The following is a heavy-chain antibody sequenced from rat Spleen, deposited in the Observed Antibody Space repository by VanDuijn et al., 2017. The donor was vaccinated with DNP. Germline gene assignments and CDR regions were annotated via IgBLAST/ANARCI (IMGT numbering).Heavy chain of an antibody. CDR1: GFTFSDYD. CDR3: ATGVYGGYEDWFAY. D-gene: IGHD1-11*01. J-gene: IGHJ3*01. Sequence: EVKLVESGGGLVQPGGSLKLSCSASGFTFSDYDMAWVRQAPERGLEWVASITSSGGDSYYPDSVKGRFTVSRDNAKSTLYLQMDSLRSEDTATYYCATGVYGGYEDWFAYWGRGILVTVSS. CDR2: ITSSGGDS. V-gene: IGHV5S23*01.